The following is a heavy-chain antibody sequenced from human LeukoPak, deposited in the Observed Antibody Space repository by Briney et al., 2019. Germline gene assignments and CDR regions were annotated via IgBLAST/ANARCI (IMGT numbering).Heavy chain of an antibody. D-gene: IGHD4-17*01. CDR2: IYHSGST. V-gene: IGHV4-38-2*01. CDR3: ARPRGDYGFRWFDP. J-gene: IGHJ5*02. Sequence: PLETLSLTCAVSGYSISSGYYWGWIRQPPGKGLEWIGSIYHSGSTYYNPSLKSRVTISVDTSKNQFSLKLSSVTAADTAVYYCARPRGDYGFRWFDPWGQGTLVTVSS. CDR1: GYSISSGYY.